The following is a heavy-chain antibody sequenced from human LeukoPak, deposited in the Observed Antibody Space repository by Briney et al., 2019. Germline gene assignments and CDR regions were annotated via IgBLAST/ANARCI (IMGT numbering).Heavy chain of an antibody. J-gene: IGHJ5*02. V-gene: IGHV1-18*01. D-gene: IGHD1-20*01. CDR3: ARDHVHNWNDAEPFDP. CDR2: ISPYNVNT. CDR1: GYTFSSYG. Sequence: GASVKVSCKTSGYTFSSYGISWVRQAPGQGLEWMGWISPYNVNTKYAQKFQGRATMTTDTSTNTVFMQLRSLRSDDTAVYYCARDHVHNWNDAEPFDPWGQGTLVTVSS.